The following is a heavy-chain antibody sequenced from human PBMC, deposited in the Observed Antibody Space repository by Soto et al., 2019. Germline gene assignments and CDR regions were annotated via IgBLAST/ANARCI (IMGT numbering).Heavy chain of an antibody. CDR2: IYSGGST. J-gene: IGHJ4*02. V-gene: IGHV3-66*01. D-gene: IGHD3-9*01. CDR1: GFTVSSNY. CDR3: ARDKIPTRRRPYYDILTGRPPVSNY. Sequence: EVQLVESGGGLVQPGGSLRLSCAASGFTVSSNYMSWVRQAPGKGLEWVSVIYSGGSTYYADSVKGRFTISRDNSKNTLYLQMNSLRAEDTAVYYCARDKIPTRRRPYYDILTGRPPVSNYWGQGTLVTVSS.